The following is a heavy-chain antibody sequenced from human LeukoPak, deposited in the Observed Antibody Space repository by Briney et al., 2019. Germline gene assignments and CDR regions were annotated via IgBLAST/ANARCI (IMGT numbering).Heavy chain of an antibody. V-gene: IGHV1-46*01. CDR2: INPSGGST. CDR3: ARDAGYDSSGYYLSGDNYFDY. Sequence: ASVKVSCKASGYTFTSYYMHWVRQAPGQGLEWMGIINPSGGSTSYAQKFQGRVTMTRDMSTSTVYMELSSLRSEDTAVYYCARDAGYDSSGYYLSGDNYFDYWGQGTLVTVSS. D-gene: IGHD3-22*01. CDR1: GYTFTSYY. J-gene: IGHJ4*02.